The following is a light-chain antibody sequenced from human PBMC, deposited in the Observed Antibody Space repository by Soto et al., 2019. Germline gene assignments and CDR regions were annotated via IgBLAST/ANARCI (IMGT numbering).Light chain of an antibody. V-gene: IGLV2-14*01. CDR2: EVY. J-gene: IGLJ1*01. CDR3: TSYTHRYALV. Sequence: QSALTPPASVSGSRGQTITVPCTGTSSDVGGYNYVSWYQHHPGRAPKLMIYEVYNRPSGVSNLFSGSKSGNTAGLTISGLQPVDEVDYDCTSYTHRYALVFGTGTKFTVL. CDR1: SSDVGGYNY.